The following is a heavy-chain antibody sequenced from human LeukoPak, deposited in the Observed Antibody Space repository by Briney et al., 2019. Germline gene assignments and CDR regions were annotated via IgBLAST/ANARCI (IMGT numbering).Heavy chain of an antibody. CDR2: VKRIIEGETT. D-gene: IGHD3-10*01. CDR3: TTDSGAY. CDR1: GFTFSNAW. J-gene: IGHJ4*02. Sequence: GGSLRLSCTASGFTFSNAWMTWVRQAPGKGLEWVGRVKRIIEGETTQYAAPVKGRFVISRDDSKTTVYLQMNSLKTEDTAMYYCTTDSGAYWGQGSLVTVSS. V-gene: IGHV3-15*01.